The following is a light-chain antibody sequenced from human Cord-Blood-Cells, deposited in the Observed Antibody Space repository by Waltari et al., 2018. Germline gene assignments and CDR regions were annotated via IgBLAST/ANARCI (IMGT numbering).Light chain of an antibody. CDR2: EGS. Sequence: QSALTQPASVSGSPGQSITIPRTGTSSYVGSYNLVSWYHQHPGKAPKLMIYEGSKRPSGVSNRFSGSKSGNTASLTISGLQAEDEADYYCCSYAGSSTWVFGGGTKLTVL. V-gene: IGLV2-23*01. CDR3: CSYAGSSTWV. CDR1: SSYVGSYNL. J-gene: IGLJ3*02.